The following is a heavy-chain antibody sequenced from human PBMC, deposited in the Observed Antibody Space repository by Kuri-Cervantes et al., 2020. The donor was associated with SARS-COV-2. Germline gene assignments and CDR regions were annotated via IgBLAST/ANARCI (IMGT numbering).Heavy chain of an antibody. J-gene: IGHJ6*02. CDR2: IIPIFGTA. CDR1: GGTFSSYA. V-gene: IGHV1-69*06. Sequence: SVKVSCKASGGTFSSYAISWVRQAPGQGLEWMGGIIPIFGTANYAQKFQGTVTITADKSTSTAYMELSSLRSEDTAVYYCAGGFDYSDYPYYYGMDVWGQGTTVTVSS. CDR3: AGGFDYSDYPYYYGMDV. D-gene: IGHD4-11*01.